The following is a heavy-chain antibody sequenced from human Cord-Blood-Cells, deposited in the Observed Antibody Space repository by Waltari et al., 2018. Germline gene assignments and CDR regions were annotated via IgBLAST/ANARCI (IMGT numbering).Heavy chain of an antibody. Sequence: QVQLQESGPGLVKPSETLSLTCTVSGGSISSYYWSWIRQPPGKGLEWIGSIYYSGSTNYNPSLKRRGTISVDTSKNRFSLKLSAGTAADTAVYYCARGVGRFWEWFIWFDRWGQGSLVTVSS. CDR1: GGSISSYY. J-gene: IGHJ5*02. D-gene: IGHD3-3*01. CDR3: ARGVGRFWEWFIWFDR. V-gene: IGHV4-59*01. CDR2: IYYSGST.